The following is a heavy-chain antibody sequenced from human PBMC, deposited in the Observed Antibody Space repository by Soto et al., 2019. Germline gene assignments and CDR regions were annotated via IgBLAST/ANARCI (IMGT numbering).Heavy chain of an antibody. Sequence: ASVKVSCKASGGTFSSYAISWVRQAPGQGLEWMGGIIPIFGTANYAQKFQGRVTITADESTSTAYMELSSLRSEDTAVYYCARVTSSTGSSWRKYYYYGMDVWGQGTTVTGSS. CDR1: GGTFSSYA. CDR2: IIPIFGTA. J-gene: IGHJ6*02. V-gene: IGHV1-69*13. CDR3: ARVTSSTGSSWRKYYYYGMDV. D-gene: IGHD6-13*01.